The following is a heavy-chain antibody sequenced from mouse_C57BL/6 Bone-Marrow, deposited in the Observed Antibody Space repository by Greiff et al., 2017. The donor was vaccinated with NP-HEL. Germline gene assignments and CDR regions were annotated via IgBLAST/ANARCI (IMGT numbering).Heavy chain of an antibody. CDR3: TRFGYYDYDDGYYFDY. V-gene: IGHV1-15*01. CDR2: IDPETGGT. J-gene: IGHJ2*01. CDR1: GYTFTDYE. Sequence: VQLQQSGAELVRPGASVTLSCKASGYTFTDYEMHWVKQTPVHGLEWIGAIDPETGGTAYNQKFKGKAILTADKSSSTAYMELRSLTSEDSAVYYCTRFGYYDYDDGYYFDYWGQGTTLTVSA. D-gene: IGHD2-4*01.